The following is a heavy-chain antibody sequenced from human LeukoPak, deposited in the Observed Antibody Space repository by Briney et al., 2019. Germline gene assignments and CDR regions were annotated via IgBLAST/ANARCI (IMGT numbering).Heavy chain of an antibody. CDR1: GGSFSGYY. Sequence: PSETLSLTCAVYGGSFSGYYWSWIRQPPGKGLEWIGEINHSGSTNYNPSLKSRVTISVDTSKNQFSLKLSSVTAADTAVYYRARVGYCSSTSCLDYWGQGTLVTVSS. D-gene: IGHD2-2*01. J-gene: IGHJ4*02. CDR3: ARVGYCSSTSCLDY. CDR2: INHSGST. V-gene: IGHV4-34*01.